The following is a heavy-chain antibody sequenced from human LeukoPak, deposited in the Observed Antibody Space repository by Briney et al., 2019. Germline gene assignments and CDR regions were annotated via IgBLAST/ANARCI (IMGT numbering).Heavy chain of an antibody. V-gene: IGHV3-7*01. D-gene: IGHD3-16*02. CDR2: IKQDGSEQ. Sequence: EPGGSLRLSCAASGFTFSSYSMNWVRQAPGKGLEWVANIKQDGSEQYYVDSVKGRFTISRDNAKNSVYLQMNRLRVEDTAVYYCARRSYRGVITVYYYYYMDVWGKGTPVTVSS. CDR3: ARRSYRGVITVYYYYYMDV. J-gene: IGHJ6*03. CDR1: GFTFSSYS.